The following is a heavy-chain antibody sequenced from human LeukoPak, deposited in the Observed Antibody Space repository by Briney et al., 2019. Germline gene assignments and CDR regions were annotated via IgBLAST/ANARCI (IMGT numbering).Heavy chain of an antibody. CDR1: GGSFSGYY. Sequence: SETLSLTCAVYGGSFSGYYWSWIRQPPGKGLEWIGEINHSGSTNYNPSPKSRVTISGDTSKNQFSPKLNSVTAADTAMYYCARSFSPNYYDLLDYWGQGTLVTVSS. CDR2: INHSGST. J-gene: IGHJ4*02. D-gene: IGHD3-22*01. V-gene: IGHV4-34*01. CDR3: ARSFSPNYYDLLDY.